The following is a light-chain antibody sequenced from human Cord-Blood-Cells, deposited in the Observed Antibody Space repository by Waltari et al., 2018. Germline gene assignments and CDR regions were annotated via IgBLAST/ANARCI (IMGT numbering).Light chain of an antibody. CDR1: RSDVGSYNL. Sequence: QSALTQPASVSGSPGQSITTSRTGTRSDVGSYNLGSWYQQHPGKAPKLMIYEGSKRPSGVSNRFSGSKSGNTASLTISGLQAEDEADYYFKVFGGGTKLTVL. J-gene: IGLJ2*01. CDR2: EGS. V-gene: IGLV2-23*01. CDR3: KV.